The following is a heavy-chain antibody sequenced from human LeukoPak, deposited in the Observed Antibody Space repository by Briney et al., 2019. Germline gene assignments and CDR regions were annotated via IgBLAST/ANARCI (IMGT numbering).Heavy chain of an antibody. V-gene: IGHV3-53*01. CDR3: ARDDYYDSSGSTDY. CDR1: GFTFSSNY. J-gene: IGHJ4*02. Sequence: GGSLRLSCAASGFTFSSNYMSWVRQAPGKGLEWVSVIYSGGSTNYADSVKGRFTISRDNSKNTLYLQMNSLRAGDTAVYYCARDDYYDSSGSTDYWGQGTLVTVSS. CDR2: IYSGGST. D-gene: IGHD3-22*01.